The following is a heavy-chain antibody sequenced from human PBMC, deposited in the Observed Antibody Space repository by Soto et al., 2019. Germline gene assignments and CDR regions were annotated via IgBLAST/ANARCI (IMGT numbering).Heavy chain of an antibody. J-gene: IGHJ5*02. V-gene: IGHV3-9*01. CDR1: GFTFDDYA. CDR3: AKDYCSGGSCHLGWFDP. CDR2: ISWNSGSI. Sequence: EVQLVESGGGLVQPGRSLRLSCAASGFTFDDYAMHWVRQAPGKGLEWVSGISWNSGSIGYADSVKGRFTISRDNAKNSLYLQMNSLRAEDTALYYCAKDYCSGGSCHLGWFDPWGQGTLVTVSS. D-gene: IGHD2-15*01.